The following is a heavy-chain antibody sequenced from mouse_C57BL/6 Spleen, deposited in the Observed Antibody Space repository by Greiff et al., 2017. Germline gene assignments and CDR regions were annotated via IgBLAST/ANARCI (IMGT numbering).Heavy chain of an antibody. Sequence: VQLQQPGAELVKPGASVKLSCKASGYTFTSYWMQWVKQRPGQGLEWIGEIDPSDSYTNYNQKFKGKATLTVDTSSSTAYMQLSSLTSEDSAVYYCARRGTTVVEGYFDYWGQGTTLTVSS. J-gene: IGHJ2*01. CDR2: IDPSDSYT. D-gene: IGHD1-1*01. CDR3: ARRGTTVVEGYFDY. V-gene: IGHV1-50*01. CDR1: GYTFTSYW.